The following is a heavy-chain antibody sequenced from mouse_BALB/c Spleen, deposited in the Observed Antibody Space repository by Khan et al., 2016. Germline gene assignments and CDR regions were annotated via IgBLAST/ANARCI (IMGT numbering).Heavy chain of an antibody. J-gene: IGHJ3*01. CDR3: ALDGSWFAY. D-gene: IGHD2-3*01. CDR2: IDPENGNT. Sequence: IQLVQSGAELVRPGALVKLSCKASGFNIKDYYMHWVKQRPEQGLEWIGWIDPENGNTIYDPKFQGKASITADTSSNTAYLQPSSLTSEDTAVFYCALDGSWFAYWGQGTLVTVSA. V-gene: IGHV14-1*02. CDR1: GFNIKDYY.